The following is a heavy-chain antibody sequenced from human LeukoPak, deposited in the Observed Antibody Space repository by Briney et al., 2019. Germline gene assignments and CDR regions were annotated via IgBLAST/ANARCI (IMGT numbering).Heavy chain of an antibody. J-gene: IGHJ2*01. V-gene: IGHV3-30*04. CDR3: ARDGGCNTFYWYFDL. Sequence: GRSLRLSCAASGFTFSSYAMHWVRQAPGKGLEWVAVISYDGSNKYYADSVKGRFTISRDNSKNTLYLQMNSLRAEDTAGYYCARDGGCNTFYWYFDLWGRGTLVTVSS. CDR2: ISYDGSNK. D-gene: IGHD4-23*01. CDR1: GFTFSSYA.